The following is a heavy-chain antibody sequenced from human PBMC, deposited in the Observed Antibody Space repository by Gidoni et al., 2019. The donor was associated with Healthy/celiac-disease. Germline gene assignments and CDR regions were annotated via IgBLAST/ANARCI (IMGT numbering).Heavy chain of an antibody. CDR1: GGSFSGYY. J-gene: IGHJ5*02. CDR2: LNHSGST. CDR3: ARGGWYSSGWYVGEQTKNNWFDP. Sequence: QVQLQQWGAGLLKPSETLSLTCAVYGGSFSGYYWRWIRQPPGKGLEWIGELNHSGSTNYNPSLKSRVTISVDTSKNQFSLKLSSVTAADTAVYYCARGGWYSSGWYVGEQTKNNWFDPWGQGTLVTVSS. D-gene: IGHD6-19*01. V-gene: IGHV4-34*01.